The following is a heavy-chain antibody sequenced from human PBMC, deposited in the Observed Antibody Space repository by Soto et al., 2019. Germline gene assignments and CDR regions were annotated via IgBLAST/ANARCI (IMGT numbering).Heavy chain of an antibody. Sequence: QVQLVQSGAEVKKPGSSVKVSCKASGGTFSSYAISWVRQAPGQGLEWMGGIIPIFDTADYAQKFQGRVTITADESTSTAYMELSSLRSEDTAVYYCASHGITGTWVYYYGMDVWGQWNTVTVSS. D-gene: IGHD1-7*01. V-gene: IGHV1-69*12. CDR2: IIPIFDTA. J-gene: IGHJ6*02. CDR1: GGTFSSYA. CDR3: ASHGITGTWVYYYGMDV.